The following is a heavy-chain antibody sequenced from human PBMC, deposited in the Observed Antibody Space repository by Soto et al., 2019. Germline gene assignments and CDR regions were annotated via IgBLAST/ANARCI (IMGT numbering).Heavy chain of an antibody. CDR2: IYYSGST. D-gene: IGHD6-19*01. Sequence: SETLSLTCTVSGGSISSSSYYWGWIRQPPGKGLEWIGSIYYSGSTYYNPSLKSRVTISVDTSKNQFSLKLSSVTAADTVVYYCARHHIAVAGRTFDYWGQGTLVTVSS. CDR3: ARHHIAVAGRTFDY. V-gene: IGHV4-39*01. J-gene: IGHJ4*02. CDR1: GGSISSSSYY.